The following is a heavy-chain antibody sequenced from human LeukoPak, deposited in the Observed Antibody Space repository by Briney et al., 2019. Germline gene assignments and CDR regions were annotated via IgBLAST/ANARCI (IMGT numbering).Heavy chain of an antibody. V-gene: IGHV5-51*01. D-gene: IGHD1-26*01. CDR2: IYPGDSDT. Sequence: GESLKISCKGSGYSFSSYWIGWVRQMPGKGLEWMGIIYPGDSDTRYNPSLRGQVTISADKSISTAYLQCSLKASDTAMYYCARSGSLGAFDIWGQGTVVTVSS. CDR3: ARSGSLGAFDI. CDR1: GYSFSSYW. J-gene: IGHJ3*02.